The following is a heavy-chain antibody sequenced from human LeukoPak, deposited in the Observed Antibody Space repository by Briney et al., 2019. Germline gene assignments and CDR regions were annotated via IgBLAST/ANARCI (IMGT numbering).Heavy chain of an antibody. J-gene: IGHJ4*02. V-gene: IGHV4-39*07. D-gene: IGHD6-13*01. CDR2: IYYSGST. CDR1: GGSISSSSYY. Sequence: SETLSLTCTVSGGSISSSSYYWGWIRQPPGKGLEWIGSIYYSGSTYYNPSLKSRVTISVDTSKNQFSLKLSSVTAADTAVYYCARTRYSRRLILDYWGQGTLVTVSS. CDR3: ARTRYSRRLILDY.